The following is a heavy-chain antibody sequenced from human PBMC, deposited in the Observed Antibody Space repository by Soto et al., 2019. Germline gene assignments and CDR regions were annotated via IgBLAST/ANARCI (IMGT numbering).Heavy chain of an antibody. V-gene: IGHV3-23*05. Sequence: GGSLRLSCTASGLPHSSFAMMWVRQAPGKGLECVPGIYGSGRGIEYADSVKGRFTISRDNSKNTVYLQMTDLGADDTAVYYCAKDAVYNDGLWLMDHWGQGTQVTVSS. CDR2: IYGSGRGI. CDR3: AKDAVYNDGLWLMDH. J-gene: IGHJ4*02. CDR1: GLPHSSFA. D-gene: IGHD2-21*01.